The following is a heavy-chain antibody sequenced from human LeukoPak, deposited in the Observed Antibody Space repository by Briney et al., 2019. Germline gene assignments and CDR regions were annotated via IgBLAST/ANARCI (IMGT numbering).Heavy chain of an antibody. J-gene: IGHJ4*02. D-gene: IGHD3-22*01. CDR1: GFTFSSYA. CDR2: ISYDGSNK. Sequence: GGSLRLSCAASGFTFSSYAMHWVRQAPGKGLEWVAVISYDGSNKYYADSVKGRFTISRDNSKNTLYLQMNSLRAEDTAVYYCAKDHTYDSSGYRSYWGQGTLVTVSS. CDR3: AKDHTYDSSGYRSY. V-gene: IGHV3-30-3*01.